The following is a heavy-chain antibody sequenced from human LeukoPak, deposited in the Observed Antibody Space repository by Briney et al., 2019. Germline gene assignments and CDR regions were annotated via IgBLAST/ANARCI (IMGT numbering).Heavy chain of an antibody. D-gene: IGHD4-23*01. CDR3: AKLVTHFDY. V-gene: IGHV3-23*01. J-gene: IGHJ4*02. CDR2: ISGSGGNT. CDR1: GFTFRNAW. Sequence: PGGSLRLSCAASGFTFRNAWMSWVRQAPGKGLEWVSSISGSGGNTYYADSVKGRFTISRDNSKNTLYMQMNSLRAEDTAVYYCAKLVTHFDYWGQGTLVTVSS.